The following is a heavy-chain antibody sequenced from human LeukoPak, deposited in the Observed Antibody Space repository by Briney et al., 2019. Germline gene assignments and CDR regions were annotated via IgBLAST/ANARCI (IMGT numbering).Heavy chain of an antibody. CDR2: IYSGGST. J-gene: IGHJ4*02. V-gene: IGHV3-53*01. Sequence: GGSLRLSRAASGFTVSSNYMSWVRQAPGKGLEWVSVIYSGGSTYYADSVKGRFTISRDNSKNTPYLQMNSLRAEDTAVYYCARGYRASGYAFVDYFDYWGQGTLVTVSS. CDR1: GFTVSSNY. D-gene: IGHD5-12*01. CDR3: ARGYRASGYAFVDYFDY.